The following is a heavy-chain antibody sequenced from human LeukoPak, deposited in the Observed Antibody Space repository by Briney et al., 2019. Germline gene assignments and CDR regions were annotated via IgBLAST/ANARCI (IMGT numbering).Heavy chain of an antibody. CDR1: GFNFNTYS. J-gene: IGHJ5*02. D-gene: IGHD1-7*01. V-gene: IGHV3-21*01. CDR2: ISRASESI. Sequence: SGGSLRLSCEASGFNFNTYSMAWVRQAPGKGLEWVSIISRASESIFYADSVKGRSTISRDNAKNSLYLQMNGLRAEDTAAYYCARGATDTTRWFDPWGQGTLVTVSS. CDR3: ARGATDTTRWFDP.